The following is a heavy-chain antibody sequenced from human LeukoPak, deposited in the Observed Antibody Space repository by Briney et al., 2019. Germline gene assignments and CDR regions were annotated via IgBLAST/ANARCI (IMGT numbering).Heavy chain of an antibody. D-gene: IGHD6-19*01. Sequence: GGSLRLSCAASGFTFDAYAMHWVRQAPGKGLEWVSGISWNSGTIVYADSVKGRFTISRDNAKNSLYLQMNSLRAEDTALYFCAVDLYSSVWYGAFDMWGQGTMVTVST. J-gene: IGHJ3*02. CDR1: GFTFDAYA. CDR2: ISWNSGTI. V-gene: IGHV3-9*01. CDR3: AVDLYSSVWYGAFDM.